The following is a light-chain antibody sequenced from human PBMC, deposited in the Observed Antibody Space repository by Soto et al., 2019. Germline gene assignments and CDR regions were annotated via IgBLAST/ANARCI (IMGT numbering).Light chain of an antibody. V-gene: IGKV1-33*01. Sequence: DIQMTQSPSSLSASVGDRVTITCQASQDISNHLNWYQQKPGKAPKLLIYDASSLETGVPSSFSGNGSGTDFTFTITSLRPEDIATYYCQQYDNLPTFTFGPGTKVDIK. CDR2: DAS. J-gene: IGKJ3*01. CDR3: QQYDNLPTFT. CDR1: QDISNH.